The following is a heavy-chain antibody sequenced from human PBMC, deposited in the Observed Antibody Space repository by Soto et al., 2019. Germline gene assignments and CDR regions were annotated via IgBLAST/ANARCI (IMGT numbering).Heavy chain of an antibody. CDR1: EYTFTNYW. D-gene: IGHD2-2*01. Sequence: PGEALKISCKGSEYTFTNYWFAWVRQMPGKRLEWMVFIYPGDSNTIYSPSFQGQVTMPSDKSINTAYLQWNTLKASDTAMNYCESHAPYRRSITCSQNDYWGQGTLVTVSS. V-gene: IGHV5-51*01. CDR3: ESHAPYRRSITCSQNDY. CDR2: IYPGDSNT. J-gene: IGHJ4*02.